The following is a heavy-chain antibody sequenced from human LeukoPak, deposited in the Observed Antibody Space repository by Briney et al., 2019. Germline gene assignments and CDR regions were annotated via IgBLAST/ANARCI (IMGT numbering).Heavy chain of an antibody. V-gene: IGHV3-23*01. CDR3: AKVIRSIVVVPAAMIADY. D-gene: IGHD2-2*01. CDR1: GFTFSNYA. J-gene: IGHJ4*02. CDR2: ISGSGDST. Sequence: PGGSLRLSCVASGFTFSNYAMSWVRQAPGKGLEWVSSISGSGDSTYYADSVKGRFTISRDNSKNTLYLQMNSLRAEDTAVYYCAKVIRSIVVVPAAMIADYWGQGTLVTVSS.